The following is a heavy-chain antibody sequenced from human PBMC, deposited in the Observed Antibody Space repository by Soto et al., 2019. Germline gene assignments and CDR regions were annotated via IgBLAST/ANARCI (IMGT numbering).Heavy chain of an antibody. CDR2: ISSSSSTI. J-gene: IGHJ6*03. D-gene: IGHD2-2*01. CDR3: ARGSCSSTSCYFDYYYYYMDV. CDR1: GFTFSSYS. V-gene: IGHV3-48*01. Sequence: GGSLRLSCAASGFTFSSYSMNWVRQAPGKGLEWVSYISSSSSTIYYADSVKGRFTISRDNAKNSLYLQMTSLRAEETAVYYSARGSCSSTSCYFDYYYYYMDVWGKGTTVTVSS.